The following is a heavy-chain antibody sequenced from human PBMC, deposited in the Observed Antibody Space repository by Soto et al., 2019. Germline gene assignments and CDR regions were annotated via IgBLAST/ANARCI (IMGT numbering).Heavy chain of an antibody. CDR2: IYPSGSN. V-gene: IGHV4-4*07. Sequence: SETLSLTCTVSGGSISGHAWIWVRQPAGRGLEWIGHIYPSGSNSYNTSIRSRVTMSLDTSNNQIFLNLTSVTAADTAVFYCVRGRSHSLYDFWGQGTMVTVYS. J-gene: IGHJ4*02. CDR3: VRGRSHSLYDF. CDR1: GGSISGHA. D-gene: IGHD5-12*01.